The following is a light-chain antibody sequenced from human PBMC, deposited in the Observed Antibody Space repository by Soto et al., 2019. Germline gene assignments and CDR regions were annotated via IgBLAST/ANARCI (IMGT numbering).Light chain of an antibody. V-gene: IGKV3-15*01. Sequence: EIVMTQSPSTVSVSPGERVTLSCRASQSVSTKLAWYQQKPGQAPRLLIYGASTRATGIPARFSGSGSGTDFTLTISRLQSEDFAVYYCQQYNTWPYTFGQGTKLEIK. CDR1: QSVSTK. CDR2: GAS. CDR3: QQYNTWPYT. J-gene: IGKJ2*01.